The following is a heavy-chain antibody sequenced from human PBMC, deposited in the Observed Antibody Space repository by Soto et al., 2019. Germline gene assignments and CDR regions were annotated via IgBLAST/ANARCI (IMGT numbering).Heavy chain of an antibody. D-gene: IGHD3-3*01. CDR3: ARDLEARIAPWGY. Sequence: QVQLVQSGAEVKKPGASVKVSCKASGYTFSTYGISWVRQAPGQGLEWMGWINTYNGNTNYAQKLQGRVTMTTDTSTSTVYMERRSLRSDDTAVYYCARDLEARIAPWGYWGQGTLVTVSS. CDR1: GYTFSTYG. CDR2: INTYNGNT. J-gene: IGHJ4*02. V-gene: IGHV1-18*01.